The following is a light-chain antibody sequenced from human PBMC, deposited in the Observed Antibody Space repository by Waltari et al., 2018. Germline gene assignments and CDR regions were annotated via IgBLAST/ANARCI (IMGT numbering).Light chain of an antibody. CDR2: WAS. CDR1: QSLLFNANNKNY. CDR3: QQYLDTPS. Sequence: DIVMTQSPDSLAVSLGERATITCKSGQSLLFNANNKNYLAWFTQKPGQPPKRLISWASTRESGVPDRFSGRGSGTDFTLTISSLQPADVAVYYCQQYLDTPSFGPGTRVEIK. J-gene: IGKJ3*01. V-gene: IGKV4-1*01.